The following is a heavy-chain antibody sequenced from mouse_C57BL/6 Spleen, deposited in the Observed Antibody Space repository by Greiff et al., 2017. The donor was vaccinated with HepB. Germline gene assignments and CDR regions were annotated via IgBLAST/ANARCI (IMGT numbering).Heavy chain of an antibody. Sequence: QVQLQQPGAELVRPGSSVKLSCKASGYTFTSYWMHWVKQRPIQGLEWIGNIDPSDSETHYNQKFKDKATLTVDKSSSTAYMQLSSLTSEDSAVYYGAREAGRTMITTRNYYFDYWGQSTTLTVSS. CDR1: GYTFTSYW. V-gene: IGHV1-52*01. CDR2: IDPSDSET. J-gene: IGHJ2*01. CDR3: AREAGRTMITTRNYYFDY. D-gene: IGHD2-4*01.